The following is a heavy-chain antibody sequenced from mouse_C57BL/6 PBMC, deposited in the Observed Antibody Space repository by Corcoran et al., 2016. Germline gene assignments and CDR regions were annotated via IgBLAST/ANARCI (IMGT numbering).Heavy chain of an antibody. V-gene: IGHV1-18*01. Sequence: EVQLQQSGPELVKPGVSVKIPCKASGYTFTDYNMDWVKQSHGKSLEWIGDINPNNGGTIYNQKFKGKATLTVDKSSSTAYMELRSLTSEDTAVYYCARVVTTGFDYWGQGTTLTVSS. J-gene: IGHJ2*01. CDR3: ARVVTTGFDY. CDR1: GYTFTDYN. CDR2: INPNNGGT. D-gene: IGHD2-2*01.